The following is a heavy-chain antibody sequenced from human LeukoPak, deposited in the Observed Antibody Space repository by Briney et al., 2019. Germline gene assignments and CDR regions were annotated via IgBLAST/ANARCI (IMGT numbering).Heavy chain of an antibody. D-gene: IGHD3-16*02. Sequence: AAVKVSCKASGGTFIIYAISWVRQGPGQGLEWMGGIIPIFGTANYAQKFQGSVTITPDESTSTAYMYQSRLRYEVTALDYTMGYVWGSYRYRDYWGQGTLVTVSS. J-gene: IGHJ4*02. CDR3: MGYVWGSYRYRDY. CDR1: GGTFIIYA. CDR2: IIPIFGTA. V-gene: IGHV1-69*13.